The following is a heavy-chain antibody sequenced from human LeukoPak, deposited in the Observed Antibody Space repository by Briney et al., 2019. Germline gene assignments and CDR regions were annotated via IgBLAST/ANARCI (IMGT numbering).Heavy chain of an antibody. CDR3: ARHGREAIGFDY. J-gene: IGHJ4*02. CDR1: GGSISSSSYY. CDR2: IYYSGST. V-gene: IGHV4-39*01. D-gene: IGHD5-24*01. Sequence: PSETLSLTCTVSGGSISSSSYYWGWIRQPPGKGLEWIGSIYYSGSTYYNPSLKSRVTISVDTSKNQFPLKLSSVTAADTAVYYCARHGREAIGFDYWGQGTLVTVSS.